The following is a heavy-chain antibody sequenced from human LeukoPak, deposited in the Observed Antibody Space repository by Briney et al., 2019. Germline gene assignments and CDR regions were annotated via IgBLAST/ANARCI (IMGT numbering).Heavy chain of an antibody. V-gene: IGHV1-2*02. D-gene: IGHD1-26*01. CDR2: VNPNSGDT. J-gene: IGHJ4*02. CDR1: GYTFTGYH. Sequence: ASVKVSCKASGYTFTGYHMHWVRQAPGQGLEWVGWVNPNSGDTNYAQKFQGRVTMSRDTSISTAYMELNSLRSDDTAVYYCARRETNTQWGFDYWGQGTLVTVSS. CDR3: ARRETNTQWGFDY.